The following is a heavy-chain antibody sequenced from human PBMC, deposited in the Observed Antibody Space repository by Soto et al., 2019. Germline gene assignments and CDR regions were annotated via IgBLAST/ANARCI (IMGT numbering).Heavy chain of an antibody. CDR1: GFTFSSYA. J-gene: IGHJ6*03. Sequence: PGGSLRLSCAASGFTFSSYAMSWVRQAPGKGLEWVSAISGSGGSTYYADSVKGRFTISRDNSKNTLYLQMNSLRAEDTAVYYCAKGGYSYGYKEGAYYYMDVWGKGTTVTVSS. D-gene: IGHD5-18*01. V-gene: IGHV3-23*01. CDR3: AKGGYSYGYKEGAYYYMDV. CDR2: ISGSGGST.